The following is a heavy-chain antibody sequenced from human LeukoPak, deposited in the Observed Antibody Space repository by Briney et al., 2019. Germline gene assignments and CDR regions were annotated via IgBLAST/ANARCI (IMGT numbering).Heavy chain of an antibody. D-gene: IGHD4-17*01. V-gene: IGHV1-69*01. CDR3: ARLMYGDYFDY. CDR2: IIPIFGTA. CDR1: GGTFSSYA. J-gene: IGHJ4*02. Sequence: GASVKVSCKASGGTFSSYAISWVRQAPGQGLEWMGGIIPIFGTANYAQKFQGRVTITADESTSTAYMELSSLKSEDTAVYYCARLMYGDYFDYWGQGTLVTVSS.